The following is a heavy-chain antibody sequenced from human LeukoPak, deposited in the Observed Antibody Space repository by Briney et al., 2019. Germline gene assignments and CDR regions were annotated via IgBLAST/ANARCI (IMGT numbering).Heavy chain of an antibody. J-gene: IGHJ4*02. CDR2: IYSGDST. D-gene: IGHD6-19*01. Sequence: PGGSLRLSCAASGFTVNSNYMSWVRQAPGKGLEWVSVIYSGDSTYYADSVKGRFTISRDNSKNTLYLQMNSLRAKDTAVYYCASRGGSGWYYFDYWGQGTLVTVSS. V-gene: IGHV3-53*01. CDR3: ASRGGSGWYYFDY. CDR1: GFTVNSNY.